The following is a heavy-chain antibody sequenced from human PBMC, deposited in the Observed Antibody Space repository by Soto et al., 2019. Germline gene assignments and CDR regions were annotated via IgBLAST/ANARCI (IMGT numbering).Heavy chain of an antibody. J-gene: IGHJ6*02. CDR2: IYYSGST. D-gene: IGHD2-15*01. V-gene: IGHV4-39*01. CDR3: ARQIQVAATLAYYYYGMDV. CDR1: GGSISSSSYY. Sequence: PSETLSLTCTVSGGSISSSSYYWGWIRQPPGKGLEWIGSIYYSGSTYYNPSLKSRVTISVDTSKNQFSLKLSSVTAADTAVYYCARQIQVAATLAYYYYGMDVWGQGTTVTVSS.